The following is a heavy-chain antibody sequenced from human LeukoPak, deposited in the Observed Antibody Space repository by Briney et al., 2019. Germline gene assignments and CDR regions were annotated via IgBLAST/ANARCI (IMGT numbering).Heavy chain of an antibody. CDR1: GFTFSDYY. D-gene: IGHD2-2*01. CDR3: ARDGSRYCSSTSCYSGYYYHGMDV. V-gene: IGHV3-11*01. J-gene: IGHJ6*02. Sequence: GGSLRLSCAASGFTFSDYYMSWVRQAPGKGLEWVSYISSSDSTIYYADSVKGRFTISRDNAKNSLYLQLNSLRAEDTAVYYCARDGSRYCSSTSCYSGYYYHGMDVWGQGTTVTGSS. CDR2: ISSSDSTI.